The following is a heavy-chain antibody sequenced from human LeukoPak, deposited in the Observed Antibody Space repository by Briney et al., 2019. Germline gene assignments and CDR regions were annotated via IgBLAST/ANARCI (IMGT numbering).Heavy chain of an antibody. CDR2: IYYSGST. CDR3: ARGGDFWSGYPDY. J-gene: IGHJ4*02. Sequence: PSETLSLTCNVSGGSISGYYWNWIRQPPGKGLEWIGYIYYSGSTNYNPSLKSRVTISVDTSKNLFSLRLSSVTAADTAVYYCARGGDFWSGYPDYWGQGTLVTVSS. CDR1: GGSISGYY. D-gene: IGHD3-3*01. V-gene: IGHV4-59*01.